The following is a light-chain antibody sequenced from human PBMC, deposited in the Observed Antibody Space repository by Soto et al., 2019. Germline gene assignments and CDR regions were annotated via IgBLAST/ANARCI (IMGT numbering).Light chain of an antibody. CDR3: QQYNDWAPLT. V-gene: IGKV3D-15*01. CDR2: GAS. Sequence: EIVMTQSPATLSVSPGERATLSCRAGQSVSSNLAWYQQKPGQAPRLLISGASTRATGIPARFSGSGSGTEFTLTISSLQSEDFAVYYCQQYNDWAPLTFGGGTKVEIK. CDR1: QSVSSN. J-gene: IGKJ4*01.